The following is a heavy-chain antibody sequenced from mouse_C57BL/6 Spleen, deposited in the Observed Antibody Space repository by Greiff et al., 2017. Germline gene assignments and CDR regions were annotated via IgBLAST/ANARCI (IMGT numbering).Heavy chain of an antibody. CDR3: ARSYYCGSSYWYFDV. D-gene: IGHD1-1*01. CDR2: IYPGDGDT. J-gene: IGHJ1*03. CDR1: GYAFSSSW. V-gene: IGHV1-82*01. Sequence: QVQLQQSGPELVKPGASVKISFKASGYAFSSSWMNWVKQRPGKGLEWIGRIYPGDGDTNYNGKFKGKATLTADKSSSTAYMQLSSLTSEDSAVYFGARSYYCGSSYWYFDVWGTGTTVTVSS.